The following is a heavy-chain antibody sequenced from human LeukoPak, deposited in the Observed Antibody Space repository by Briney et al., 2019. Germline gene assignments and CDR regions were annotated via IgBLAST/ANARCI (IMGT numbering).Heavy chain of an antibody. CDR1: GYTFNGYY. Sequence: ASVKVSCKASGYTFNGYYIHWVRQAPGQGPEWMGWLDPRSGGTKYAQRFQGRVTMTWDTSISTAYMDLARLRSDDTAVYYCAVGLDIAMPGKVPTGWGQGTLVTVSS. CDR2: LDPRSGGT. V-gene: IGHV1-2*02. CDR3: AVGLDIAMPGKVPTG. J-gene: IGHJ4*02. D-gene: IGHD6-19*01.